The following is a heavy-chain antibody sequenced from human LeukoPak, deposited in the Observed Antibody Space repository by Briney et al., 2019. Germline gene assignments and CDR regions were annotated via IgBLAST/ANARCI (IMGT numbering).Heavy chain of an antibody. CDR3: ARDVRRSTVTTGWFDP. D-gene: IGHD4-17*01. Sequence: SETLSLTCTVSGGSISSYYWSWIRQPPGKGLEWIGYIYYSGSTNYNPSLKSRVTISVDTSKNQFSLKLSSVTAADTAVYYCARDVRRSTVTTGWFDPWGQGTLVTASS. J-gene: IGHJ5*02. V-gene: IGHV4-59*01. CDR1: GGSISSYY. CDR2: IYYSGST.